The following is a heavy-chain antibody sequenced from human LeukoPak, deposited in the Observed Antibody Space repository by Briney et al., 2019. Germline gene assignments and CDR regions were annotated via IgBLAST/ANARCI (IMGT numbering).Heavy chain of an antibody. Sequence: SETLSLTCAVYGGSFSGYYWSWIRQPPGKGLEWIGEINHSGSTNYNPSLKSRVTISVDTSKNQFSLKLSSVTAADTAVYYCARVPYYDFWSGPDYWGQGTLVTVSS. J-gene: IGHJ4*02. D-gene: IGHD3-3*01. V-gene: IGHV4-34*09. CDR2: INHSGST. CDR1: GGSFSGYY. CDR3: ARVPYYDFWSGPDY.